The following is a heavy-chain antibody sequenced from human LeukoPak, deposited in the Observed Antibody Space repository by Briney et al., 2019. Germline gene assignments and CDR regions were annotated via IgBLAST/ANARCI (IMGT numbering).Heavy chain of an antibody. CDR2: IYSGGNT. J-gene: IGHJ4*02. Sequence: PGRSLRLSCAASGFTVSSNHMSWVRQAPGKGLEWVSVIYSGGNTYYADSVKGRFTISRDNSKNTLYLQLNSLRAEDTAVYYCAREQIIVAAIYFDYWGLGTLVTVSS. V-gene: IGHV3-53*01. CDR3: AREQIIVAAIYFDY. CDR1: GFTVSSNH. D-gene: IGHD2-2*02.